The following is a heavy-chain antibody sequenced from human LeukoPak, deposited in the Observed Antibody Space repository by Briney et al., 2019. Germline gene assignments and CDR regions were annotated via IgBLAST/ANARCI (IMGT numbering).Heavy chain of an antibody. J-gene: IGHJ4*02. CDR2: LYYSGST. V-gene: IGHV4-59*01. CDR1: GGSISSYF. D-gene: IGHD3-10*01. CDR3: ARAYSFGSGSYSGFGY. Sequence: SETLSLTCTVSGGSISSYFWSWIRQPPGKGLEWIGYLYYSGSTDYKYNPSLKSRVTLSEDTSKNHFSLKLSSVTAADTAIYCCARAYSFGSGSYSGFGYWGQGTLVTVAS.